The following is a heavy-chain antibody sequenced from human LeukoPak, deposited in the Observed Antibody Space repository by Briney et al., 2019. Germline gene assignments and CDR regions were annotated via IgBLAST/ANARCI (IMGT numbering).Heavy chain of an antibody. Sequence: GESLKISCTGSGYSFTSYWIGWVRQMPGKGLEWMGIIYPGDSDTRYSPSFQGQVTISADKSISTAYLQWSSLKASDTAMYYCARHTSCSRGCWYFDLWGRGTLVTVSS. D-gene: IGHD2-2*01. V-gene: IGHV5-51*01. J-gene: IGHJ2*01. CDR1: GYSFTSYW. CDR2: IYPGDSDT. CDR3: ARHTSCSRGCWYFDL.